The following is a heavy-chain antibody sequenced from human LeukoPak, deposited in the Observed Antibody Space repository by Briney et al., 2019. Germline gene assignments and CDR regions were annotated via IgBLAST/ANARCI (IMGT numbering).Heavy chain of an antibody. CDR3: ASGLPSSGWYPLNTFDY. CDR2: IIPIFGTA. V-gene: IGHV1-69*05. Sequence: SVKVSCKASGGTFSSYAISWVRQAPGQRLEWMGGIIPIFGTANYAPKSQGRVTITTDESPSTAYMELSSLGSEDTAVYYCASGLPSSGWYPLNTFDYWGQGTLVTVSS. CDR1: GGTFSSYA. J-gene: IGHJ4*02. D-gene: IGHD6-19*01.